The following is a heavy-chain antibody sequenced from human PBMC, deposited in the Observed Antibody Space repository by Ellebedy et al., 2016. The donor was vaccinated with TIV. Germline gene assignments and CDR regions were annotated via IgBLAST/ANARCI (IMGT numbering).Heavy chain of an antibody. V-gene: IGHV3-74*01. CDR3: TRDLVGATSDF. D-gene: IGHD1-26*01. CDR2: INVDGSNT. J-gene: IGHJ4*02. CDR1: GFTFTTYW. Sequence: GESLKISCAASGFTFTTYWMHWVREAPGKGLVWVSRINVDGSNTNYADSVEGRFTISRDNAKNMVYLQMNSLRAEDSAVYHCTRDLVGATSDFWGQGTLVTVSA.